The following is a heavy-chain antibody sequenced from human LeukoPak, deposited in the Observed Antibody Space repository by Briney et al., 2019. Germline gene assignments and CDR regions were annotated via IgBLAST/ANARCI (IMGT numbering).Heavy chain of an antibody. Sequence: PSETLSLTFTVSGGSISSYYWSWIRQPAGKGLEWIGRIYTSGSTNYNPSLKSRVTMSVDTSKNQFSLKLSSVTAADTAVYYCARLRHDSSGYYHFDYWGQGTLVTVSS. CDR3: ARLRHDSSGYYHFDY. CDR2: IYTSGST. J-gene: IGHJ4*02. D-gene: IGHD3-22*01. V-gene: IGHV4-4*07. CDR1: GGSISSYY.